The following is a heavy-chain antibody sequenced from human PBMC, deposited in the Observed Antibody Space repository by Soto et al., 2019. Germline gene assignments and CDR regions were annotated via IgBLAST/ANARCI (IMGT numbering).Heavy chain of an antibody. CDR3: AHVYGVTSWPNDAFDV. J-gene: IGHJ3*01. D-gene: IGHD2-2*01. Sequence: QITLKESGPTLVKPTQTLTLTCTFSGFSLSADGVGVGWIRQPPGKALEWLALIYWDDDQRYSPSLKTRLTITKDTSKDQVVLTMTNMDPVDTATYYCAHVYGVTSWPNDAFDVWGQGTVVTVSS. CDR2: IYWDDDQ. V-gene: IGHV2-5*02. CDR1: GFSLSADGVG.